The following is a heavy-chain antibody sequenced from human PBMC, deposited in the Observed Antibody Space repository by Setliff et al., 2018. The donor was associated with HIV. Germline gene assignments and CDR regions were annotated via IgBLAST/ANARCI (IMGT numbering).Heavy chain of an antibody. J-gene: IGHJ4*02. Sequence: GGSLRLSCEASGFSFCSYWMNWVRQAPGKGLMWVSHINNDATITNYADSVKGRFTISRDNAKNTLYLQMNSLGVEDTALYYCARGPLYGYDRGYFDYWGQGTLVTVSS. CDR2: INNDATIT. CDR1: GFSFCSYW. D-gene: IGHD5-12*01. V-gene: IGHV3-74*01. CDR3: ARGPLYGYDRGYFDY.